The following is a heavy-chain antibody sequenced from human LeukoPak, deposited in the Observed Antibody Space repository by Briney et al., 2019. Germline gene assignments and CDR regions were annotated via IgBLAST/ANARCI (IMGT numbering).Heavy chain of an antibody. CDR2: ISGSGGST. CDR1: GFTFSSDA. D-gene: IGHD3-22*01. CDR3: ANEISDYYDSSGYYT. V-gene: IGHV3-23*01. J-gene: IGHJ4*02. Sequence: GGSLRLSWAASGFTFSSDAMSSVRQAPGKGLEWVSAISGSGGSTYYADSVKGRFTISRDNSKNTLYLQMNSLRAEDTAVYYCANEISDYYDSSGYYTWGQGTLVTVSS.